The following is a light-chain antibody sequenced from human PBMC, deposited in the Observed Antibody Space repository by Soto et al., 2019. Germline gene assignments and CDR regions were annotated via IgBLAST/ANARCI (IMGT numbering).Light chain of an antibody. V-gene: IGKV1-39*01. Sequence: DLQVTQAPSSLSASVGDRVNITCPASQSISSYLNWYQQKPGKAPKLLIYAASSLQSGVPSRFSGSGSGTDFTLTISSLQPEDFATYYCQQSYSTPLTFGGGTKVDIK. CDR2: AAS. CDR3: QQSYSTPLT. J-gene: IGKJ4*01. CDR1: QSISSY.